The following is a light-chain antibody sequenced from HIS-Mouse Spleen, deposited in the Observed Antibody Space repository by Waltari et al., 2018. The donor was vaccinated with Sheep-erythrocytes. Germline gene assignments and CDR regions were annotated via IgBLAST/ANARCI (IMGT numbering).Light chain of an antibody. J-gene: IGLJ1*01. CDR3: CSYAGSYNHV. Sequence: QSALTQPHSVSGSPGQSVTISCTGTSSDVGGYNYVSWYQQHPGKAPQLMIYDVSKRPSGVPDRFSGSKSGNTASLTISGLQAEDEADYYCCSYAGSYNHVFATGTKVTVL. CDR2: DVS. CDR1: SSDVGGYNY. V-gene: IGLV2-11*01.